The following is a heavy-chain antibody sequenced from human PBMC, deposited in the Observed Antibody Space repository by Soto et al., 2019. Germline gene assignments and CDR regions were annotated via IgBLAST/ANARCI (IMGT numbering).Heavy chain of an antibody. CDR3: AGNSVTMVRGELED. J-gene: IGHJ4*02. CDR1: GFTFSDYY. D-gene: IGHD3-10*01. V-gene: IGHV3-11*01. Sequence: QVQLVESGGGLVKPGGSLRLSCAASGFTFSDYYMSWIRQAPGKGLAWVSYISSSGSTIYYADSVKGRFTISRDYAKNSLYLQMNSLRAEDTAVYYCAGNSVTMVRGELEDWGQGTLVTVSS. CDR2: ISSSGSTI.